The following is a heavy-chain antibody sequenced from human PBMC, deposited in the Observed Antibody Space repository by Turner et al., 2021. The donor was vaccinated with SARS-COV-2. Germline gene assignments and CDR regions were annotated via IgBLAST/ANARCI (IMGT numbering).Heavy chain of an antibody. CDR2: INHSGST. D-gene: IGHD1-26*01. CDR3: ARGIKGVLMSGSYYYYGMDV. V-gene: IGHV4-34*01. J-gene: IGHJ6*02. CDR1: GGSFSGYY. Sequence: QVQLQQWGAGLLKPSETLSLPCAVYGGSFSGYYWSWIRQPPGKGLEWIGEINHSGSTNYNTSLKSRVTISVDTSKNQFSLKLSSETAADTAVYYCARGIKGVLMSGSYYYYGMDVWGQGTTVTVSS.